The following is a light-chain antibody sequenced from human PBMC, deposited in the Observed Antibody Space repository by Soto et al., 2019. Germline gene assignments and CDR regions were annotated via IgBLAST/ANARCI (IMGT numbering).Light chain of an antibody. V-gene: IGLV1-47*01. CDR2: RND. J-gene: IGLJ3*02. CDR3: AAWDDSLSALV. CDR1: SSNIESNY. Sequence: QSVLTQPPSASRTPGQRVTFSCSGSSSNIESNYVYWYQQLPGSAPKLLIYRNDQRPSGVPDRFSGSKSGTSASLAISGLRSEDEADYYCAAWDDSLSALVFGGGTKLTVL.